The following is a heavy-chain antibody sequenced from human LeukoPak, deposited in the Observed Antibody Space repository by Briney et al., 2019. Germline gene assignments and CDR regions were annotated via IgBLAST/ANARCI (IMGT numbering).Heavy chain of an antibody. CDR1: GFTFSSYS. J-gene: IGHJ3*02. D-gene: IGHD5-18*01. V-gene: IGHV3-21*01. CDR3: ARDRIVDTRTLDAFDI. CDR2: ISSSSSYI. Sequence: GGSLRLSCAASGFTFSSYSMNWVRQAPGKGLEWVSSISSSSSYIYYADSVKGRFTISRDNAKNSLYLQMNSLRAEDTAVYYCARDRIVDTRTLDAFDIWGQGTMVTVSS.